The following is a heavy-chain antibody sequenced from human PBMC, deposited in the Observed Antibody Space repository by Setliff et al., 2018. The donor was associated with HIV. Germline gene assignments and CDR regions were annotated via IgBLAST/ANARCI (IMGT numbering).Heavy chain of an antibody. Sequence: PGGSLRLSCAASGFAFDNYCRTWVRQAPGKGLEWVSAIGGSTGSTYYADSVKGRFTISTDNSKNTLYLQMNSLRAEDTAVYYCAKPLTQWGVSPYHYAVDVWGQGTTVTVSS. V-gene: IGHV3-23*01. CDR1: GFAFDNYC. J-gene: IGHJ6*02. CDR2: IGGSTGST. D-gene: IGHD1-26*01. CDR3: AKPLTQWGVSPYHYAVDV.